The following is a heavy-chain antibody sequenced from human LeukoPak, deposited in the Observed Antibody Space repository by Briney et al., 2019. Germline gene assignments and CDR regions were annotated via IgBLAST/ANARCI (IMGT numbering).Heavy chain of an antibody. CDR2: ISSSSSYI. CDR1: GFTFNNYA. Sequence: KTGGSLRLSCAASGFTFNNYAMSWVRQAPGKGLEWVSSISSSSSYIYYADSVKGRFTISRDNAKNSLYLQMNSLRAEDTAVYYCARLGAFDIWGQGTMVTVSS. CDR3: ARLGAFDI. V-gene: IGHV3-21*01. D-gene: IGHD1-26*01. J-gene: IGHJ3*02.